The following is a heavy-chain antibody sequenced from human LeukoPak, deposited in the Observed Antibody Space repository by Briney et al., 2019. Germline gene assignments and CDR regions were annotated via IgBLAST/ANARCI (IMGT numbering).Heavy chain of an antibody. V-gene: IGHV1-58*01. Sequence: AAVKDSCKPCLFTLVISAVQWVRQARGQRLEWIGRIYVGSGDTNNAHKLRERVTLTREISPRTAYMELSSLRAEDTALYYCAAGTFDTSGYYYYDFYRTDVWGQGTTVTVSS. D-gene: IGHD3-22*01. CDR1: LFTLVISA. CDR2: IYVGSGDT. J-gene: IGHJ6*01. CDR3: AAGTFDTSGYYYYDFYRTDV.